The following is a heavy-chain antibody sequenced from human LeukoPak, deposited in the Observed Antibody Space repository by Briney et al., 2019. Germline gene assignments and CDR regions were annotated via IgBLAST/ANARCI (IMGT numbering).Heavy chain of an antibody. CDR3: ARLRSGYYVDY. Sequence: PGGSLRLPCAASGFTFSSNWMNWVRQAQGKELEWVATIKQDGSEKYYVDSVKGRFTISRDNAKNSLYLQMNSLRAEDTAVYYCARLRSGYYVDYWGQGTLVAVSS. J-gene: IGHJ4*02. V-gene: IGHV3-7*01. CDR1: GFTFSSNW. D-gene: IGHD3-22*01. CDR2: IKQDGSEK.